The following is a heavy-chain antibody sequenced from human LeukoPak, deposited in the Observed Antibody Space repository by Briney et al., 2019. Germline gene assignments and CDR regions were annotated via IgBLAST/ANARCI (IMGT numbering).Heavy chain of an antibody. Sequence: ASVKVSCKASGYTFTGYYMHLVRQAPGPGLEWMGWINPNSGGTNYAQKFQGRVTMTRDTSISTASMELSRLRSDDTAVYYSARVLSLVPGYYDSSGHFDYWGQGTLVTVSS. CDR3: ARVLSLVPGYYDSSGHFDY. J-gene: IGHJ4*02. D-gene: IGHD3-22*01. CDR1: GYTFTGYY. V-gene: IGHV1-2*02. CDR2: INPNSGGT.